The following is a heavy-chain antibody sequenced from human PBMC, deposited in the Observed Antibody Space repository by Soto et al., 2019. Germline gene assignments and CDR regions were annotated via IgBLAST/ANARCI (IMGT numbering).Heavy chain of an antibody. Sequence: GGSLRLSCAASGFTFDDYAMHWVRQAPGKGLEWVSGISWNSGSIGYADSVKGRFTISRVNAKNSLYLQMNSLRAEDTALYYCAKDVMITFGGVIDYWGQGTLVTVSS. CDR3: AKDVMITFGGVIDY. V-gene: IGHV3-9*01. CDR1: GFTFDDYA. D-gene: IGHD3-16*01. J-gene: IGHJ4*02. CDR2: ISWNSGSI.